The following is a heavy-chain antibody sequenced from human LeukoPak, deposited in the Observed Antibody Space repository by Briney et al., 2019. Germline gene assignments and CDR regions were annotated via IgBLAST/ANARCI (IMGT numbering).Heavy chain of an antibody. CDR1: GYTFTGYY. V-gene: IGHV1-2*02. CDR2: INPNSGGT. J-gene: IGHJ6*03. CDR3: ARDSSMVRGVITTWDYYYMDV. D-gene: IGHD3-10*01. Sequence: GASVKVSCKASGYTFTGYYMHWVRQAPGQGLEWMGWINPNSGGTNYAQKFQGRVTMTRDTSTSTVYMELSSLRSEDTAVYYCARDSSMVRGVITTWDYYYMDVWGKGTTVTISS.